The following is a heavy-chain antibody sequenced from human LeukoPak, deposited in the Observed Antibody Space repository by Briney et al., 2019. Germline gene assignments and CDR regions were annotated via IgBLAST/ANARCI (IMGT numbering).Heavy chain of an antibody. Sequence: SETLSLTCTVSGGSISNYYWSWIRQPPGKGLEWIGYIYYSGSTNYNPSLKSRVTISVDTSKNQFSLNLSSVTAADTAMYYCARDRSPEGYYDSSHWDYYHGMDVWGQGTTVTVPS. CDR1: GGSISNYY. V-gene: IGHV4-59*01. CDR3: ARDRSPEGYYDSSHWDYYHGMDV. J-gene: IGHJ6*02. CDR2: IYYSGST. D-gene: IGHD3-22*01.